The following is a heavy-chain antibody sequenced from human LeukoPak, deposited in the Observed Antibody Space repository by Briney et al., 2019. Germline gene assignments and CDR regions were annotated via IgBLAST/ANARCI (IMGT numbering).Heavy chain of an antibody. CDR2: ISSSGSTI. Sequence: GGSLRLSCAASGFTFSSYEMNWVRQAPGKGLEWVSYISSSGSTIYYADSVKGRFTIPRDNAKNSLYLQMNSLRAEDTAVYYCARDLLAVAGKNYWGQGTLVTVSS. D-gene: IGHD6-19*01. V-gene: IGHV3-48*03. CDR3: ARDLLAVAGKNY. J-gene: IGHJ4*02. CDR1: GFTFSSYE.